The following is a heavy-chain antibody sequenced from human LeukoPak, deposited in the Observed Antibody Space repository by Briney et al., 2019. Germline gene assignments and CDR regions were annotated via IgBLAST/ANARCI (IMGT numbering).Heavy chain of an antibody. CDR2: IRSDGSST. Sequence: GGSLRLSCAASGFTFSNYWMHWVRQVPGKGLEWVSRIRSDGSSTIYADSVKGRFTISRDNGKNTLYLQMNSLRDEDTAVYYCARSHAPYSSSWLFAYYFDYWGQGTLVTVAS. V-gene: IGHV3-74*01. CDR3: ARSHAPYSSSWLFAYYFDY. D-gene: IGHD2-2*01. J-gene: IGHJ4*02. CDR1: GFTFSNYW.